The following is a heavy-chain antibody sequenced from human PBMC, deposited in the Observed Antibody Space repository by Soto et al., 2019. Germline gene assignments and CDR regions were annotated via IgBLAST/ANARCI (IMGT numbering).Heavy chain of an antibody. J-gene: IGHJ4*02. Sequence: XGSLRLSCAASGFSFSISPIHWVRQAPGKGPEWVALISYDGTNKFYADSMKGRFTISRDNSKSTLYLQVDSLRPEDAAVYYCARDPKTSGGQHWAFNYFDSWGQGTLVTVSS. D-gene: IGHD7-27*01. CDR3: ARDPKTSGGQHWAFNYFDS. V-gene: IGHV3-30-3*01. CDR2: ISYDGTNK. CDR1: GFSFSISP.